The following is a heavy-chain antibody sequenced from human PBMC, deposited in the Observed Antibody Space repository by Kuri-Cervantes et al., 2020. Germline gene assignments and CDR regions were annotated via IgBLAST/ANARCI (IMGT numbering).Heavy chain of an antibody. J-gene: IGHJ6*03. Sequence: GESLKISCAASGFTFSDYSMNWVRQAPGKGLECLSSISSSSSYIYYADSVKGRFTISRDNAKNSLYLQMNSLGAEDTAVYYCARDWSTWAGAYYYMDVWGKGTTVTVSS. CDR3: ARDWSTWAGAYYYMDV. D-gene: IGHD1-26*01. CDR2: ISSSSSYI. V-gene: IGHV3-21*01. CDR1: GFTFSDYS.